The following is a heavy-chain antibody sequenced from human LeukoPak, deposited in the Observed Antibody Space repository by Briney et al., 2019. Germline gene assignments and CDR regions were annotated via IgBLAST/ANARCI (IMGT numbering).Heavy chain of an antibody. Sequence: GGSLRLSCAASGFTFSSYGMHWVRQAPGKGLEWVAVISYDGSNKYYADSVKGRFTISRDNSKNTLYLQMNSLRAEDTAVYYCAKSPAAGIFDYWGQGTLVTVSS. J-gene: IGHJ4*02. CDR3: AKSPAAGIFDY. CDR2: ISYDGSNK. V-gene: IGHV3-30*18. D-gene: IGHD6-13*01. CDR1: GFTFSSYG.